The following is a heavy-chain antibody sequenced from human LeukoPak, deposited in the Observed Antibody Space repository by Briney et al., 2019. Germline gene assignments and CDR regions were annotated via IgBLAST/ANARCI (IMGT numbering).Heavy chain of an antibody. CDR1: GFTFSDYS. J-gene: IGHJ4*02. V-gene: IGHV3-11*01. CDR2: ISSSGITV. Sequence: GGSLRLSCAASGFTFSDYSMSWIRQAPGKGLEWVSYISSSGITVYYADSVKGRFTISRDNARNSLYLQMNSLGAEDTAVYYCAREIRYYFDSSGYSDYWGQGTLVTVSS. D-gene: IGHD3-22*01. CDR3: AREIRYYFDSSGYSDY.